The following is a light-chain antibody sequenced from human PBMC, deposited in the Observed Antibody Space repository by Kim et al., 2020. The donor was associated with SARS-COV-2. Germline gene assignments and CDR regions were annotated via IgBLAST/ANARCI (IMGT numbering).Light chain of an antibody. J-gene: IGKJ1*01. Sequence: SPGERATLSCRASQSVSSNLAWYQQKPGQAPRLLIYGASTRATGIPARFSGSGSGTEFTLTISSLHSEDFAVYYCQQYNNWPPGTFGQGTKVDIK. V-gene: IGKV3-15*01. CDR2: GAS. CDR3: QQYNNWPPGT. CDR1: QSVSSN.